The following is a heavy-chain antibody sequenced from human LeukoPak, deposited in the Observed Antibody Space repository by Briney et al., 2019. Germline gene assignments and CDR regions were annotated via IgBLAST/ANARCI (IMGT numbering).Heavy chain of an antibody. J-gene: IGHJ5*02. D-gene: IGHD3-16*01. CDR2: IIPILGIA. Sequence: ASVKVSCKASGGTFSSYAISWVRQAPGQGPEWMGRIIPILGIANYAQKFQGRVTITADKSTSTAYMELSSLRSEDTAVYYCARDRIMITFGGANCLDPWGQGTLVTVSS. V-gene: IGHV1-69*04. CDR1: GGTFSSYA. CDR3: ARDRIMITFGGANCLDP.